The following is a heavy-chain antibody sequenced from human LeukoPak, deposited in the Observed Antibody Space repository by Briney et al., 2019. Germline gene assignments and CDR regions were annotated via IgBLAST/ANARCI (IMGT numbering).Heavy chain of an antibody. CDR3: ARDQVTTANLDY. J-gene: IGHJ4*02. CDR1: GFTFSSYS. V-gene: IGHV3-21*01. CDR2: ISSSSSYI. D-gene: IGHD4-17*01. Sequence: GGSLRLSCAASGFTFSSYSMNWVRQAPGKGLEWVSSISSSSSYIYYADSVKGRFTISRDNAKNSLYLQMNSLRAEDTAVYYCARDQVTTANLDYWGQGTLVTVPS.